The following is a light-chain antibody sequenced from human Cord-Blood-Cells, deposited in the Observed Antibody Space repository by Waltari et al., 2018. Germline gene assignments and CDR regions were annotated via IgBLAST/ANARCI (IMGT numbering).Light chain of an antibody. CDR2: EGS. CDR1: SSDVGSYNL. V-gene: IGLV2-23*01. Sequence: QSALTQPASVSGSPGQSITISCPGTSSDVGSYNLVSWYQQHPGKAPKLMIYEGSKRPSGVSNRFSGSMSGNTAPLTISGLQAEDEADYYCCSYAGSSTPVVFGGGTKLTVL. CDR3: CSYAGSSTPVV. J-gene: IGLJ2*01.